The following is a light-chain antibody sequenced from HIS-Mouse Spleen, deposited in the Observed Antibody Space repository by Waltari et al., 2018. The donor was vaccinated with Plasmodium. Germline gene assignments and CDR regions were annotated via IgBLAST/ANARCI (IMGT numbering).Light chain of an antibody. CDR2: GAS. V-gene: IGKV3-20*01. J-gene: IGKJ3*01. CDR3: QQYNNWSFT. Sequence: DTVLTQSPGTLSLSPGETATLSCRASESVSSSYLAWYQQKPGQAPRLLIYGASSRATGIPDRFSGSGSGTDFTLTISRLEPEDFAVYYCQQYNNWSFTFGPGTKVDIK. CDR1: ESVSSSY.